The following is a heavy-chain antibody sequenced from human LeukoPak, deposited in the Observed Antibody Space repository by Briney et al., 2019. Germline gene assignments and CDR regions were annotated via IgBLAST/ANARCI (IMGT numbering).Heavy chain of an antibody. V-gene: IGHV1-69*01. J-gene: IGHJ1*01. CDR1: GGTFSSYA. CDR2: IIPIFGTA. D-gene: IGHD3-22*01. CDR3: VTFYDCSGYYYSYFQH. Sequence: SVKVSCKASGGTFSSYAISWVRQAPGQGLEWMGGIIPIFGTANYAQKFQGRVTITADESTSTANMELSSLRSEDTAVYYCVTFYDCSGYYYSYFQHWGQGTLVTVSS.